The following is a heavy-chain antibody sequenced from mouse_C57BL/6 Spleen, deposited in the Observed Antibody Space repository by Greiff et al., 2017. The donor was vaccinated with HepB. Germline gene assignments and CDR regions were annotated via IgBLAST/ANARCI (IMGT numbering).Heavy chain of an antibody. CDR2: IYPGSGNT. CDR3: ARSGRTAQAMDY. D-gene: IGHD3-2*02. J-gene: IGHJ4*01. Sequence: VQLQQSGAELVRPGASVKLSCKASGYTFTDYYINWVKQRPGQGLEWIARIYPGSGNTYYNEKFKGKATLTAEKSSSTAYMQLSSLTSEDSAVYFCARSGRTAQAMDYWGQGTSVTVSS. V-gene: IGHV1-76*01. CDR1: GYTFTDYY.